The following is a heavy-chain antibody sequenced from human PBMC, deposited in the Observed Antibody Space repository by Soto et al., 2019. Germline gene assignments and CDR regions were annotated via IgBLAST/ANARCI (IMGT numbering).Heavy chain of an antibody. CDR1: GYSFTSYW. CDR2: IYPGDSDT. J-gene: IGHJ5*02. CDR3: ARVLRGWFDP. Sequence: PGESLKISCKGSGYSFTSYWIGWVRQMPGKGLEWMGIIYPGDSDTRYSPSFQGQVTMSVDKTKNDVSLKLTSVTAADTAVYYCARVLRGWFDPWGQGTPVTVYS. V-gene: IGHV5-51*01.